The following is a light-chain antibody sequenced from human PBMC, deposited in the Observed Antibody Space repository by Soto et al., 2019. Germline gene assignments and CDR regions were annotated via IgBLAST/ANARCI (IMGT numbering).Light chain of an antibody. CDR1: ESIRTW. CDR3: QQYNTYSWT. J-gene: IGKJ1*01. Sequence: DIQMTQSPSTLSASVGDRVTITCRASESIRTWLAWYQHKPGKAPKFLIYDASSLQSGVPSRFSGSGSGTEFALTISSLQPDDFATYYCQQYNTYSWTFGPGTKVDI. CDR2: DAS. V-gene: IGKV1-5*01.